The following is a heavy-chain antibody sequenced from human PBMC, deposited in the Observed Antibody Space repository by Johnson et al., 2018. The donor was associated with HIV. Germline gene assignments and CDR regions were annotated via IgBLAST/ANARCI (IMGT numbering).Heavy chain of an antibody. V-gene: IGHV3-7*02. CDR1: KFTFSSYW. CDR2: IKQDGSEK. J-gene: IGHJ3*02. D-gene: IGHD4-17*01. Sequence: MLLVESGGGVVQPGRSLRLSCAASKFTFSSYWMSWVRQAPGKGLEWVANIKQDGSEKYSVDSVKGRFTISRDNSKNTLYLQMNSLRAEDTAVYYCARGGLGDYVVAFDIWGQGTMVTVSS. CDR3: ARGGLGDYVVAFDI.